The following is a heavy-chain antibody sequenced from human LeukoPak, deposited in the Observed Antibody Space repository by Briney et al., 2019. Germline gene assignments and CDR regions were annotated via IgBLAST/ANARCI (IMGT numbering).Heavy chain of an antibody. Sequence: GASVKVSCKASGGTFSSYAISWVRQAPGQGLEWMGGIIPTFGTANYAQKFQGRVTITTDESTSTAYMELSSLRSEDTAVYYCARSPHSYNWNPTAFDYWGQGTLVTVSS. CDR2: IIPTFGTA. V-gene: IGHV1-69*05. D-gene: IGHD1-20*01. CDR3: ARSPHSYNWNPTAFDY. J-gene: IGHJ4*02. CDR1: GGTFSSYA.